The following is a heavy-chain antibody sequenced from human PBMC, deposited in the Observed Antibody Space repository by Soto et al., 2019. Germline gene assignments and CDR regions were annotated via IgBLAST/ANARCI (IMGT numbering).Heavy chain of an antibody. CDR3: ATGSNPYSSSSGGYYYYYMDV. D-gene: IGHD6-6*01. CDR1: GYTLTELS. Sequence: ASVKVSCKVSGYTLTELSMHWVRQAPGKGLEWMGGFDPEDGETIYAQKFQGRVTMTEDTSTDTAYMELSSLRSEDTAVYYCATGSNPYSSSSGGYYYYYMDVWGKGTTVTVSS. J-gene: IGHJ6*03. CDR2: FDPEDGET. V-gene: IGHV1-24*01.